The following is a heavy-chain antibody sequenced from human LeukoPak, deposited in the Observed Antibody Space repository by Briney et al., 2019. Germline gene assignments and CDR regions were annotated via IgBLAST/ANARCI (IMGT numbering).Heavy chain of an antibody. J-gene: IGHJ4*02. CDR3: GRAISGSTDY. CDR1: GDSINSYY. Sequence: SETLSLTCAVSGDSINSYYWTWVRQPPGKRLEWIGYIHYSGRTDYNPSLKSRVTISVDTSRTQFFLKLSSVTAADTAVYYCGRAISGSTDYWGQGTLVSVSS. V-gene: IGHV4-59*01. CDR2: IHYSGRT. D-gene: IGHD3-10*01.